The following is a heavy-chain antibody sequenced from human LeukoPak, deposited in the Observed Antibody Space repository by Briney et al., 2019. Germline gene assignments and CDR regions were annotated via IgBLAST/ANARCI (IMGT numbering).Heavy chain of an antibody. CDR1: GFTFSSYG. D-gene: IGHD5-24*01. J-gene: IGHJ4*02. V-gene: IGHV3-30*02. CDR3: AKDRDTAGQRWLHPLDY. CDR2: IRYDGSNK. Sequence: PGGSLRLSCAASGFTFSSYGMHWVRQAPGKGLEWVAFIRYDGSNKYYADSVKGRFTISRDNSKNTLYPQMNSLRAEDTAVYYCAKDRDTAGQRWLHPLDYWGQGTLVTVSS.